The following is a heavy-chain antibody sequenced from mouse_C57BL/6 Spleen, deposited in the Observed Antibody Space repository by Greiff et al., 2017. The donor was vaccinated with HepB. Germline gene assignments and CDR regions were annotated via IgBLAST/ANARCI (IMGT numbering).Heavy chain of an antibody. D-gene: IGHD2-3*01. CDR3: AKLDGYAMDY. CDR1: GFTFSSYG. Sequence: EVQVVESGGDLVKPGGSLKLSCAASGFTFSSYGMSWVRQTPDKRLEWVATISSGGSYTYYPDSVKGRFTISRDNAKNTLYLQMSSLKSEDTAMYYCAKLDGYAMDYWGQGTSVTVSS. V-gene: IGHV5-6*01. CDR2: ISSGGSYT. J-gene: IGHJ4*01.